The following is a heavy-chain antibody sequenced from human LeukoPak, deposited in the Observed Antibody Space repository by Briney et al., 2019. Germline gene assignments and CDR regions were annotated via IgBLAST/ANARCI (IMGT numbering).Heavy chain of an antibody. CDR2: IYYIGST. CDR1: GDSVSRSSYY. J-gene: IGHJ4*02. Sequence: PSETQSLTCTVSGDSVSRSSYYWTWIRQPPGKGLEWIGYIYYIGSTNYNPSLESRLTMSVDTSKNQFSLRLSSVIAADTAVYYCVRYYDSTGSFDCWGQGTLVPVSS. D-gene: IGHD3-22*01. V-gene: IGHV4-61*01. CDR3: VRYYDSTGSFDC.